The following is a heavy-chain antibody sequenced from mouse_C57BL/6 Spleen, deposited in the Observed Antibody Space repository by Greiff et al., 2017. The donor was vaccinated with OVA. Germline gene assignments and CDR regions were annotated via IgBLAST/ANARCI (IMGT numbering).Heavy chain of an antibody. Sequence: VQLKESGPALVKPGASVKIPCKASGYTFTDFNMDWLKQSHGKSLEWIGDINPNNGGTIYNPQFKGKSTLPVDKSSSTADKKLRSLTSEDTAVYYCARWGGRYWYFDVWGTGTTVTVSA. CDR3: ARWGGRYWYFDV. J-gene: IGHJ1*03. CDR1: GYTFTDFN. V-gene: IGHV1-18*01. CDR2: INPNNGGT. D-gene: IGHD1-1*01.